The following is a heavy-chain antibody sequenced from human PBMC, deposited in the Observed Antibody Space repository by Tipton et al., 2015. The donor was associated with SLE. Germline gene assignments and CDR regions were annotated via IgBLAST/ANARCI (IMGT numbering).Heavy chain of an antibody. V-gene: IGHV4-59*11. CDR2: IYYSGST. Sequence: TLSLTCTVSGGSISSHYWSWIRQSPGKGLEGIGYIYYSGSTNYNTSLKSRVTISVDTSKNQFSLKLSSVTAADTAVYYCVVCSPSSCSYFDYWGQGRLVTVSS. CDR3: VVCSPSSCSYFDY. D-gene: IGHD2-2*01. CDR1: GGSISSHY. J-gene: IGHJ4*02.